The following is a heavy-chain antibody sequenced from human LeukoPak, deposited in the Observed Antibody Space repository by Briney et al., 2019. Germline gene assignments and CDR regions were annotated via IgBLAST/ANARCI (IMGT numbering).Heavy chain of an antibody. CDR2: ISSSSSYI. CDR1: GFTFSRYS. J-gene: IGHJ4*02. D-gene: IGHD3-3*01. V-gene: IGHV3-21*01. Sequence: GGSLRLSCAASGFTFSRYSMNWVRQAPGKGLEWVSSISSSSSYIYYADSVKGRFTISRDNAKNSLYLQMNSLRAEDTAVYYCAREVTHYDFWSGYRWGQGTLVTVSS. CDR3: AREVTHYDFWSGYR.